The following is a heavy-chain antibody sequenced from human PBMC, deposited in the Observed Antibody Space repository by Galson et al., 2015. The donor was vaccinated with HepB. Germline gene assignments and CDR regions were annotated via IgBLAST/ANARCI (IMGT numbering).Heavy chain of an antibody. CDR1: GFTFSSYG. D-gene: IGHD3-10*01. CDR3: AKGGQYYGSGSYY. V-gene: IGHV3-30*18. J-gene: IGHJ4*02. CDR2: ISYDGSNK. Sequence: SLRLSCAASGFTFSSYGMHWVRQAPGKGLEWVAVISYDGSNKYYADSVKGRFTISRDNSKNTLYLQMNSLRAEDTAVYYCAKGGQYYGSGSYYWGQGTLVTVSS.